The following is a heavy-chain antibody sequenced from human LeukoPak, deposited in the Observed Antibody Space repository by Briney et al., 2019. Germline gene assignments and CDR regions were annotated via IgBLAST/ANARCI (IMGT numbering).Heavy chain of an antibody. J-gene: IGHJ4*02. CDR1: GYTLTESS. Sequence: ASVKVSCKVSGYTLTESSMHWVRHAPGEGIEWMGGFDPEDGETIYAQKFQGRVTMTEDTSTDTAYMELSSLRSEDTAVYYCATGQPRSEWQTHFDYWGQGTLVTVSS. D-gene: IGHD3-3*01. V-gene: IGHV1-24*01. CDR3: ATGQPRSEWQTHFDY. CDR2: FDPEDGET.